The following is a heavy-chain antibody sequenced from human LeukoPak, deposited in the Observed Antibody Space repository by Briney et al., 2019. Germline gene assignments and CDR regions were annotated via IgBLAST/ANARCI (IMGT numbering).Heavy chain of an antibody. D-gene: IGHD6-19*01. CDR2: ISAYNGNT. CDR1: GYTFTSYG. CDR3: ARDRRSSGWYGIVDYYYYYMDV. Sequence: ASVKVSCKASGYTFTSYGISWVRQAPGQGLEWMGWISAYNGNTNYAQKVQGRVTMTTDTSTSTAYMELRSLRSDDTAVYYCARDRRSSGWYGIVDYYYYYMDVWGKGTTVTVSS. J-gene: IGHJ6*03. V-gene: IGHV1-18*01.